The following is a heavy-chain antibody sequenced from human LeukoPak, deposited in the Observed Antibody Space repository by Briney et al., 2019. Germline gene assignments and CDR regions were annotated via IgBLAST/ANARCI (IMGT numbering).Heavy chain of an antibody. CDR1: GGAFSGYY. Sequence: PSETLSLTCAVYGGAFSGYYWSWIRQPPGKGLEWSGEINHSGSTNYNPSLTSRVTISVDTSKNQFSLKLSSVTAADTAVYYCATGELGPYDAFDIWGQGTMVTVSS. V-gene: IGHV4-34*01. CDR3: ATGELGPYDAFDI. CDR2: INHSGST. J-gene: IGHJ3*02. D-gene: IGHD7-27*01.